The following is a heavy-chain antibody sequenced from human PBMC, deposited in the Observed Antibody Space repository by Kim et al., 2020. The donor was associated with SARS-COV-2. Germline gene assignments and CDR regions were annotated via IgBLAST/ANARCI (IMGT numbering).Heavy chain of an antibody. CDR3: ARGNAFDP. Sequence: TNYTPSLMSRVSMSVDTSKNQFSLTVSSATAADTAVYYCARGNAFDPWGQGTLVIVTS. J-gene: IGHJ5*02. CDR2: T. V-gene: IGHV4-59*09.